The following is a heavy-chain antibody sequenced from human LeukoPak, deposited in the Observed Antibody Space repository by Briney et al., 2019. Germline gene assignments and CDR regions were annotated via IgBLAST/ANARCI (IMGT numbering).Heavy chain of an antibody. V-gene: IGHV4-61*02. CDR1: GGSISSASYS. D-gene: IGHD6-19*01. CDR3: AKGAGPPWFDP. CDR2: MSSSGIS. Sequence: TSETLSLTCAVSGGSISSASYSWSWIRQPAGKGLEWIGRMSSSGISTYSPSLKSRVTISIDTSRNQFSMNLNSVTAADTAVYYCAKGAGPPWFDPWGQGTLVTVSS. J-gene: IGHJ5*02.